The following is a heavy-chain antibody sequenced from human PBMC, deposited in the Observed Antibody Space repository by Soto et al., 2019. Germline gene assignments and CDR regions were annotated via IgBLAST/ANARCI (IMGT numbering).Heavy chain of an antibody. V-gene: IGHV1-8*01. CDR3: AGVVQGHLNLAY. CDR2: MNPNSGNT. J-gene: IGHJ4*02. CDR1: GYTFTSYH. Sequence: QVQLVQSGAEVKKPGASVKVSCKASGYTFTSYHINWVRQATGQGLEWMGWMNPNSGNTGYAQKFQGRVTMTRNTSTTADHLELSSLRSEDPAVYYWAGVVQGHLNLAYWGQGTLVTVSS.